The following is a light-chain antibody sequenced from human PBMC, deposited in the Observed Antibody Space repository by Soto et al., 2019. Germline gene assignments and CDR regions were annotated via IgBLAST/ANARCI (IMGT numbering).Light chain of an antibody. CDR2: DAS. CDR1: QSVGTY. Sequence: EIVLTQSPATLSLSPGERATLSCRASQSVGTYLAWYQQKTGQAPRLLIYDASIRATGIPARFSGSGSGTDFTLTISSLEPEDFAVYYCQQRTNWPPLTFGGGTKVEIK. CDR3: QQRTNWPPLT. J-gene: IGKJ4*01. V-gene: IGKV3-11*01.